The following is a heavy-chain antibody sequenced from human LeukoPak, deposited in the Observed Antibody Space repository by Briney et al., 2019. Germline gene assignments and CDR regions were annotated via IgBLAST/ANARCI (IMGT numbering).Heavy chain of an antibody. V-gene: IGHV3-33*01. CDR3: GRDSGYEDLGFDP. Sequence: PGRSLRLSCAASGFTFSSYGMHWVRQAPGKGLEWVAVIWYDGSNKYYADSVKGRFTISRDNSKNTLYLQMNSLRAEDTAVYYCGRDSGYEDLGFDPWGQGTLVTVSS. D-gene: IGHD5-12*01. J-gene: IGHJ5*02. CDR2: IWYDGSNK. CDR1: GFTFSSYG.